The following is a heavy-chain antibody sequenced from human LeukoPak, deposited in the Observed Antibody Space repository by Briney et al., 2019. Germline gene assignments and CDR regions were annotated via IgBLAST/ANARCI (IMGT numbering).Heavy chain of an antibody. V-gene: IGHV3-30*18. D-gene: IGHD3-10*02. CDR2: ISYDGSNK. J-gene: IGHJ6*04. CDR1: GFTFSNYG. CDR3: AELGITMIGGV. Sequence: GGSLRLSCAASGFTFSNYGMHWVRQAPGKGLEWVAVISYDGSNKYYGDSVKGRFTISRDNSKNTPYLQMNSLRAEDTAVYYCAELGITMIGGVWGKGTTVTISS.